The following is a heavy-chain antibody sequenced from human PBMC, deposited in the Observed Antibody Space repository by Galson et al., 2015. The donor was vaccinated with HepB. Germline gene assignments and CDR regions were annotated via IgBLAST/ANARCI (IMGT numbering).Heavy chain of an antibody. CDR3: ARVAPRVAPERPAAFDI. CDR2: IIPIFGTA. J-gene: IGHJ3*02. Sequence: SVKVSCKASGGTFSSYAISWVRQAPGQGLEWMGGIIPIFGTANYAQKFQGRVTITADESTSTAYMELSSPRSDDTGVYYCARVAPRVAPERPAAFDIWGQGTMVTVSS. D-gene: IGHD1-1*01. CDR1: GGTFSSYA. V-gene: IGHV1-69*13.